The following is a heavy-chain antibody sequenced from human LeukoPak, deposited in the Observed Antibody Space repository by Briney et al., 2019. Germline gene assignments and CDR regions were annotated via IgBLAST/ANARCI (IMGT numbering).Heavy chain of an antibody. CDR2: IIPIFGTA. Sequence: GASVKVSCKASGGTFSSYAISWVRQAPGQGLEWMGRIIPIFGTANYAQKFQGRVTITADKSTSTAYMELSSLRSEDTAVYYCARDKNGYYYDINGYYSFDYRGQGTLVAVSS. D-gene: IGHD3-22*01. V-gene: IGHV1-69*06. J-gene: IGHJ4*02. CDR3: ARDKNGYYYDINGYYSFDY. CDR1: GGTFSSYA.